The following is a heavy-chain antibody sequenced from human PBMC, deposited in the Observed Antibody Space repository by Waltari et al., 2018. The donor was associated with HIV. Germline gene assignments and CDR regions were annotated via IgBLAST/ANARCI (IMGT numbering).Heavy chain of an antibody. D-gene: IGHD1-1*01. Sequence: EVQLVESGGGLVQPGGSLRLSCAASGLAFSDYNMDWVRQVPGKGIDGVCRIRNKPSSYTTEYAASVKGRFSISRDDSRNSLYLQMNSLKTEDTAVYYCTTSAIGNIFDNWGQGTLVTVSS. J-gene: IGHJ4*02. CDR3: TTSAIGNIFDN. CDR1: GLAFSDYN. V-gene: IGHV3-72*01. CDR2: IRNKPSSYTT.